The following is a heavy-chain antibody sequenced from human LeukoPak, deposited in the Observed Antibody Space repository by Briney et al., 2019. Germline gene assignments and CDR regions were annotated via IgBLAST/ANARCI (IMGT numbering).Heavy chain of an antibody. J-gene: IGHJ1*01. V-gene: IGHV4-59*01. CDR3: ARVHYDSSGYYYPQH. D-gene: IGHD3-22*01. CDR2: IYYSGST. CDR1: GGSISSYY. Sequence: SETLSLTCTVSGGSISSYYWSWIRQPPGKGLERIGYIYYSGSTNYNPSLKSRVTISVDTSKNQFSLKLSSVTAADTAVYYCARVHYDSSGYYYPQHWGQGTLVTVSS.